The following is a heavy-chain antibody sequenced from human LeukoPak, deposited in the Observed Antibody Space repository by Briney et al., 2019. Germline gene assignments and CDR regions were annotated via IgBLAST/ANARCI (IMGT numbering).Heavy chain of an antibody. V-gene: IGHV1-69*05. J-gene: IGHJ6*03. CDR2: IIPIFGTA. CDR3: ARDIFWGMIGSMDV. D-gene: IGHD2-8*01. CDR1: GGTFSSYA. Sequence: SVKVSCKASGGTFSSYAISWVRQAPGQGLEWMGGIIPIFGTANYAQKFQGRVTITTDESTSTAYMELSSLRSEDTAVYYCARDIFWGMIGSMDVWGKGTTVTVSS.